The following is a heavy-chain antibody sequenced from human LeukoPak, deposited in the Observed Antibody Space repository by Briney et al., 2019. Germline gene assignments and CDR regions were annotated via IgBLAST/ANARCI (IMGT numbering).Heavy chain of an antibody. CDR1: GGTFSSYA. CDR3: AIRVSGSYYYYGMDV. Sequence: ASVTVSCKASGGTFSSYAISWVRQAPGQGLEWMGRIIPILGIANYAQKFQGRVTITADKSTSTAYMELSSLRSEDTAVYYCAIRVSGSYYYYGMDVWGQGTTVTVSS. V-gene: IGHV1-69*04. CDR2: IIPILGIA. J-gene: IGHJ6*02. D-gene: IGHD1-26*01.